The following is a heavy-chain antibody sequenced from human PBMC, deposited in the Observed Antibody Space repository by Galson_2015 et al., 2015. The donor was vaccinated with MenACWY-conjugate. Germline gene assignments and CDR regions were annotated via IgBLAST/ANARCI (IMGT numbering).Heavy chain of an antibody. CDR2: IYYSGTT. CDR1: GGSINSGGYP. D-gene: IGHD3-22*01. CDR3: ARVNHYDSSAYYCDY. V-gene: IGHV4-31*03. J-gene: IGHJ4*02. Sequence: PLSLTCSVSGGSINSGGYPWTWVRQHPEKGLEWIGYIYYSGTTSYNPALKSRITISVDTSKNQFSLSLSSVTAADTAVYYCARVNHYDSSAYYCDYWGQGTLVTVSS.